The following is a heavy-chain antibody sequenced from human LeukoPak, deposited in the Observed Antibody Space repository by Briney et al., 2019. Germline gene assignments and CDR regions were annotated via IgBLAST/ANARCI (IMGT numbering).Heavy chain of an antibody. CDR2: FDPEDGET. J-gene: IGHJ6*02. V-gene: IGHV1-24*01. CDR3: ATDGAMKNYYYYGMDV. CDR1: GYTLTELS. Sequence: VSVKVSCKVSGYTLTELSMHWVRQAPGKGLEWMGGFDPEDGETIYAQKFQGRVTMTEDTSTDTAYMELSSLRSEDTAVYYCATDGAMKNYYYYGMDVWGQGTTVTVSS.